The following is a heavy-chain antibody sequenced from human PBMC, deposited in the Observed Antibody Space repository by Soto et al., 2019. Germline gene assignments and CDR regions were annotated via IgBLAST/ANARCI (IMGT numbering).Heavy chain of an antibody. Sequence: VQLVQSGAEVKKPGSSVKVSCKASGGTFSNYPFIWVRQAPGQGLDWMGGIIPIFGTTDYGQRFQGRVTITADESTNTACMELSSLRSDDTAVYYCARGLYCGGGCYSHFDYWGQGTLVTVSS. V-gene: IGHV1-69*01. J-gene: IGHJ4*02. CDR2: IIPIFGTT. D-gene: IGHD2-21*02. CDR3: ARGLYCGGGCYSHFDY. CDR1: GGTFSNYP.